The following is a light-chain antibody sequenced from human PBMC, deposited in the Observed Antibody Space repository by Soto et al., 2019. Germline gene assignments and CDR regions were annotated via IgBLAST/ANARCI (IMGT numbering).Light chain of an antibody. Sequence: DIQMTQSPSTLSASVGDRVTITCRASPSISSWLAWYQQKPGKAPKLLIYKASSLESGVPSRFSGSGSGTEFTLTISSLQPDDFATYYCQQYNSYTWTFGQGTKV. CDR3: QQYNSYTWT. CDR1: PSISSW. J-gene: IGKJ1*01. CDR2: KAS. V-gene: IGKV1-5*03.